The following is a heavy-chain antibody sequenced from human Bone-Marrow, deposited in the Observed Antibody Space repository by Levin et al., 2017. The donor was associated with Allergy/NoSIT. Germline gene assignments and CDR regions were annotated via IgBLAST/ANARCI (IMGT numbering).Heavy chain of an antibody. CDR3: AKQSCDTFSCYPADH. CDR1: GFDFSRYA. D-gene: IGHD2/OR15-2a*01. CDR2: VSDSGAGT. Sequence: GESLKISCDASGFDFSRYAMTWIRQAPGKGLEGVAGVSDSGAGTYYRDSVRGRFTVSRDNSRERLYLQMDDLTVEDTVTYNSAKQSCDTFSCYPADHWGPGTQVIVSS. V-gene: IGHV3-23*01. J-gene: IGHJ4*02.